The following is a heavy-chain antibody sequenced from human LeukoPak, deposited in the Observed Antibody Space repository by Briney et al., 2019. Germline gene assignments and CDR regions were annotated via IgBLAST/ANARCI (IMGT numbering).Heavy chain of an antibody. J-gene: IGHJ5*02. V-gene: IGHV4-30-4*01. CDR1: GVSISSGDNY. D-gene: IGHD3-10*01. Sequence: SQTLSLSCTVSGVSISSGDNYWSWIGQPQGMDLEGVVSIYYSGSTYYNPSLKSRGTISVDTSKIQFSLELSSVTAADTAVYYCARDQFDYGSGSYYRGYWFDPWGQGTLATVSS. CDR3: ARDQFDYGSGSYYRGYWFDP. CDR2: IYYSGST.